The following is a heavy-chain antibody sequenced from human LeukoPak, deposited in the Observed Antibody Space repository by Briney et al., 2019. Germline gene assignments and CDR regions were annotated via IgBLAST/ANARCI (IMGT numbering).Heavy chain of an antibody. J-gene: IGHJ5*02. Sequence: PSETLSLACDVSGYSINFGHLWGWIRQPPGKGLEWIASINHSGRTYYTPSLKSRVTISVDTLKNQFSLKVTSVTAEDTAMYFCARESSAVAHTMMRDWLDPWGQGTLVTVSS. CDR3: ARESSAVAHTMMRDWLDP. D-gene: IGHD3-22*01. CDR1: GYSINFGHL. CDR2: INHSGRT. V-gene: IGHV4-38-2*02.